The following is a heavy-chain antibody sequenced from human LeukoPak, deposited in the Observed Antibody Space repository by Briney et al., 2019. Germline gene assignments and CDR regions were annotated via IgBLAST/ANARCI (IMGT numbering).Heavy chain of an antibody. Sequence: GGSLRLSCASAGFAFSSYAMLWVREAPGKALEWVAIISYDGITESYSDSVKGRFTISRDNSKNTLYLQMNSLRAEDTAVYYCARDDGSSSELDYWGQGTLVTVSS. CDR3: ARDDGSSSELDY. CDR2: ISYDGITE. J-gene: IGHJ4*02. CDR1: GFAFSSYA. V-gene: IGHV3-30*04. D-gene: IGHD6-13*01.